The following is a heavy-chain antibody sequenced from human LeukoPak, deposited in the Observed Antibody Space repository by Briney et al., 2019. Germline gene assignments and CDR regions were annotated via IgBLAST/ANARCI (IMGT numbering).Heavy chain of an antibody. V-gene: IGHV3-74*01. CDR3: ARRINYYDSSGYYYVRYFDS. Sequence: GGSLRLSCAASGFTFSSYWMYWVRQAPGKGPVWVARINTDGSSLNYADSVKGRFTISRDNAKNTLYLQMNSLGAEDTAVYYCARRINYYDSSGYYYVRYFDSWGQGPLVAVSS. D-gene: IGHD3-22*01. CDR2: INTDGSSL. J-gene: IGHJ4*02. CDR1: GFTFSSYW.